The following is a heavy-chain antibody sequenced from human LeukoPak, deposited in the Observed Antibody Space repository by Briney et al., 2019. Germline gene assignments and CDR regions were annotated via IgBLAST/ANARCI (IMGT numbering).Heavy chain of an antibody. CDR1: GGSFTASY. V-gene: IGHV4-34*01. CDR3: ARVTGGGNVAYWYFDL. Sequence: SETLSLTCGVDGGSFTASYWSWIRQSPGKGLECIGEIHHAGDTNYNPSLKSRVTISLDIYKAQFSLNLKSVTAADTAVYYCARVTGGGNVAYWYFDLWGRGTLVTVSS. CDR2: IHHAGDT. D-gene: IGHD4-23*01. J-gene: IGHJ2*01.